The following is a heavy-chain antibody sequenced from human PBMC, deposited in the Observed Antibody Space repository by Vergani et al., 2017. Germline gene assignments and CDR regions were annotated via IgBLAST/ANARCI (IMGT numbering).Heavy chain of an antibody. CDR2: IIPIFGTA. CDR1: GGTFSSYA. D-gene: IGHD6-25*01. Sequence: QVQLVQSGAEVKKPGSSVKVSCKASGGTFSSYALSWVRQAPGQGLEWMGGIIPIFGTANYAQKFQGRVTITADDSTSTAYMELSSLRSEDTAVYYCASIPRGSAGSYYYYMDVWGKGTTVTVSS. J-gene: IGHJ6*03. V-gene: IGHV1-69*01. CDR3: ASIPRGSAGSYYYYMDV.